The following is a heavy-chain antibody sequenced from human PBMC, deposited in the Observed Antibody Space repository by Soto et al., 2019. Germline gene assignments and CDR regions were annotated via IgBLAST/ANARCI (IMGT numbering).Heavy chain of an antibody. CDR2: IYSGGTT. CDR1: GFSVSSNY. J-gene: IGHJ4*02. D-gene: IGHD1-26*01. V-gene: IGHV3-53*02. Sequence: EVQLVETGGGMIQPGGSLRLACAGSGFSVSSNYMSCFRQAPGKGLEWVSLIYSGGTTSYADSVKGRFIISRDSSKNTLFLQMNSLRVEDTAVYYCARRYIVGVTGEYWGQGTLVTVSS. CDR3: ARRYIVGVTGEY.